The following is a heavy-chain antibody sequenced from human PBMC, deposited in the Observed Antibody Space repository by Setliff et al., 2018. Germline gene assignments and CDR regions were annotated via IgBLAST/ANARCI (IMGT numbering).Heavy chain of an antibody. Sequence: GGSLRLSCAASGFTFSSYSMNWVRQAPGKGLEWVSYISSSGSTIYYADSVKGRFTISRDNAKNSLYLQMNSLRAEDTAVYYCASLFAGDFDYWGQGTLVTVS. J-gene: IGHJ4*02. CDR3: ASLFAGDFDY. CDR1: GFTFSSYS. V-gene: IGHV3-48*04. CDR2: ISSSGSTI.